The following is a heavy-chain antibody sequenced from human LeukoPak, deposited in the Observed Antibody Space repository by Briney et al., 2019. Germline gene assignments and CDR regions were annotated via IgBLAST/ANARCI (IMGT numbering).Heavy chain of an antibody. J-gene: IGHJ4*02. CDR1: GFAFSSYS. Sequence: GGSLGLSCAASGFAFSSYSMNWVRQAPGKGLEWLSYISSSSSTIYYADSVKGRFTISRDNAKNSLYLQMNSLRAEDTAVYYCARRVFDGYNIHFDYWGQGTLVTVSS. D-gene: IGHD5-24*01. CDR2: ISSSSSTI. V-gene: IGHV3-48*04. CDR3: ARRVFDGYNIHFDY.